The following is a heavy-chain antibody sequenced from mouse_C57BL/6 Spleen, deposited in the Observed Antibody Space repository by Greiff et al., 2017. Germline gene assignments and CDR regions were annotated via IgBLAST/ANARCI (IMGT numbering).Heavy chain of an antibody. J-gene: IGHJ1*03. CDR2: IYPGDGDT. D-gene: IGHD4-1*01. CDR3: ARSWDVGYFDV. Sequence: QVQLQQSGAELVKPGASVKISCTASGYAFSSYWMNWVQQRPGKGLEWIGQIYPGDGDTNYNGKFKGKATLTADKSSSTAYMQLSSLTSEDSAVYFCARSWDVGYFDVWGTGTTVTVSS. V-gene: IGHV1-80*01. CDR1: GYAFSSYW.